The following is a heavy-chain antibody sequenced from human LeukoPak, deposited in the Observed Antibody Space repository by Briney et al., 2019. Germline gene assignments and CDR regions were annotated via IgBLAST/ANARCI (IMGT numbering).Heavy chain of an antibody. J-gene: IGHJ3*02. V-gene: IGHV3-23*01. CDR2: IRSSGGST. CDR3: VRWEYSSSSDAFDI. D-gene: IGHD6-6*01. Sequence: GGSLRLSCAASGFTFTNHWLHWVRQAPGKGLEWVSAIRSSGGSTYYADSVKGRFTISRDNSKNTLDLQMNSLRAEDTAVYYCVRWEYSSSSDAFDIWGQGTMVTVSS. CDR1: GFTFTNHW.